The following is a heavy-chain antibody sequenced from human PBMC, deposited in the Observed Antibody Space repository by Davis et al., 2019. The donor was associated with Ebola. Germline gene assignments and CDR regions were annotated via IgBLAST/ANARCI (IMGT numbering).Heavy chain of an antibody. CDR2: INPSGGNT. CDR3: ARAQFPTTSDH. CDR1: GNTFISNY. D-gene: IGHD1-1*01. J-gene: IGHJ4*02. V-gene: IGHV1-46*01. Sequence: AASVKVSCKASGNTFISNYMHWVRQAPGQGLEWMGIINPSGGNTRYPQRFQGRVTMTRDTSTSTVYMELSSLRSEDTAVYYCARAQFPTTSDHWGQGTLVTVSS.